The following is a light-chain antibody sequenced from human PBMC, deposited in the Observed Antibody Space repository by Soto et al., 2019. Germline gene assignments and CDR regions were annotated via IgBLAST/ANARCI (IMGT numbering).Light chain of an antibody. CDR2: DVS. V-gene: IGLV2-14*03. Sequence: QSALTQPASVSGSPGQSITLSCTGSSSDIGTYNVVSWFKQYPDKAPQLIIYDVSHRPSGISSRFSGSKSANTASLTIAGLQAEDEADYYCSSLTISNTFVFGGETKLTVL. CDR1: SSDIGTYNV. J-gene: IGLJ1*01. CDR3: SSLTISNTFV.